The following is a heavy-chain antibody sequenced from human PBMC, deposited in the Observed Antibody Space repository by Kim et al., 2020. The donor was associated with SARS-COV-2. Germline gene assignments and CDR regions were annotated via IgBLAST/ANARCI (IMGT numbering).Heavy chain of an antibody. CDR3: TRGYSYGFY. D-gene: IGHD5-18*01. V-gene: IGHV3-49*02. Sequence: GTTEYAAAVKGRFTISRDDSKSIAYLQMNSLKTEDTAVYYCTRGYSYGFYWGQGTLVTVSS. CDR2: GTT. J-gene: IGHJ4*02.